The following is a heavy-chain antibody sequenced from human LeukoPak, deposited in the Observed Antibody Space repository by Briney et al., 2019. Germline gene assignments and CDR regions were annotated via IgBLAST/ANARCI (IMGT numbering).Heavy chain of an antibody. D-gene: IGHD3-22*01. J-gene: IGHJ3*02. CDR2: ISAYNGHT. Sequence: ASVKVSCKASGYTFTGYYMHWVRQAPGQGLEWMGWISAYNGHTNYAQKLQGRVTMTTDTSTSTLYMELRSLRSDDTAVYYCARHRLPRVYYDSSGYYHNGFDIWGQGTMVTVSS. V-gene: IGHV1-18*04. CDR3: ARHRLPRVYYDSSGYYHNGFDI. CDR1: GYTFTGYY.